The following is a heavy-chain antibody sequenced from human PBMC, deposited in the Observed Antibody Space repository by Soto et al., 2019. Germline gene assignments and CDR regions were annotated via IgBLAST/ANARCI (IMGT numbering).Heavy chain of an antibody. Sequence: PGGSLRLSCAASGFTFSSYWMSWVRQAPRKGLEWVASINRDGSDKYYVDSVKGRFTISRDNAKNSLYLRMDSLRAEDTAVYYCARHKAGTTFTIFDYWGQGTLVTVSS. D-gene: IGHD1-7*01. CDR3: ARHKAGTTFTIFDY. CDR1: GFTFSSYW. CDR2: INRDGSDK. J-gene: IGHJ4*02. V-gene: IGHV3-7*01.